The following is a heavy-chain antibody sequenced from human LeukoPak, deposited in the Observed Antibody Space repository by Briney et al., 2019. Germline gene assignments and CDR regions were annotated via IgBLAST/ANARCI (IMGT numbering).Heavy chain of an antibody. CDR1: GYSFNSYW. CDR2: IYPGDSDT. J-gene: IGHJ4*02. Sequence: GESLKISCKGSGYSFNSYWIGWVRQMPGKGLEWMGIIYPGDSDTTYSPSFQGQVTISADKSIGTAYLQWSSLKASDIAMYYCARRFTAAAGAAFDHWGQGTLVTVSS. V-gene: IGHV5-51*01. CDR3: ARRFTAAAGAAFDH. D-gene: IGHD6-13*01.